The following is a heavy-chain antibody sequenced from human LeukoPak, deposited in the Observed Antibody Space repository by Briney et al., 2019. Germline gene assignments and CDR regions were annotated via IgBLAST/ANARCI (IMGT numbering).Heavy chain of an antibody. CDR3: ARGLGEGYPDS. V-gene: IGHV4-34*01. J-gene: IGHJ4*02. CDR2: INHSRGT. CDR1: GGSFNGFY. Sequence: SETLSLTCAVHGGSFNGFYWTWIRQAPGKGPEWIGEINHSRGTSYTASLWSRVTISQDTSKNQFSLKLTSVTAADTAVYYRARGLGEGYPDSWGQGTLAIVSS. D-gene: IGHD5-24*01.